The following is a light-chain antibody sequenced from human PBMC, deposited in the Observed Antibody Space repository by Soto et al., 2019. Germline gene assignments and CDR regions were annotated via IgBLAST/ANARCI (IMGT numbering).Light chain of an antibody. Sequence: IGMSQSPATLSVSQLEIATLSCMASQSISTKLAWDQQKPGQAPRLLIYAASSRATGSPDRFSGGGSGTDFTLTISRLEPEDFAVYYCQKYGSSPSITSGQGTRLEI. CDR1: QSISTK. CDR3: QKYGSSPSIT. J-gene: IGKJ5*01. CDR2: AAS. V-gene: IGKV3-20*01.